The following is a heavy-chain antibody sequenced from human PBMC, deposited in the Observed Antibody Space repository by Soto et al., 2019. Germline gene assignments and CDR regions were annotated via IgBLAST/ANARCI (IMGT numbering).Heavy chain of an antibody. V-gene: IGHV3-23*01. Sequence: GGSLRLSCAASGFTFSSYAMSWVRQAPGKGLEWVSAISGSGGSTYYADSVKGRFTISRDSSKNTLYLQMNSLRAEDTAVYYCAKHWGGYYYYYYMDVWGKGTTVTVSS. CDR1: GFTFSSYA. CDR2: ISGSGGST. CDR3: AKHWGGYYYYYYMDV. J-gene: IGHJ6*03. D-gene: IGHD7-27*01.